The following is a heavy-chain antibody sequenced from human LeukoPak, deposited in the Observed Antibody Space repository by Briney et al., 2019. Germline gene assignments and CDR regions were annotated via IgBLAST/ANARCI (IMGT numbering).Heavy chain of an antibody. Sequence: SQTLSLTCTVAGVSISSGDYYWTWIRQHPGKGLEWIGYIYYNGGTYYNPSLKSQVTISADTSKNQFSLKLTSVTGADAAMYYCVRSRNSEQYSFDYWGQGVLLTVSS. CDR3: VRSRNSEQYSFDY. J-gene: IGHJ4*02. V-gene: IGHV4-31*01. D-gene: IGHD1-26*01. CDR2: IYYNGGT. CDR1: GVSISSGDYY.